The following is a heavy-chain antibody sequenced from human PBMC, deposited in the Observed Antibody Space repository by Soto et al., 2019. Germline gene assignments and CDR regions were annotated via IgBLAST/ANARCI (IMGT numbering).Heavy chain of an antibody. V-gene: IGHV1-46*01. CDR1: GFTFSTSA. CDR2: INLSVGTT. J-gene: IGHJ5*02. CDR3: ASDASAGDKCWWFHP. Sequence: ASVKVSCKASGFTFSTSAVQWVRQAPGQGLEWMAVINLSVGTTVYAQKFQGRLTLTRATSTSTLYMELSSLRSDDSAVYYCASDASAGDKCWWFHPWG. D-gene: IGHD2-21*01.